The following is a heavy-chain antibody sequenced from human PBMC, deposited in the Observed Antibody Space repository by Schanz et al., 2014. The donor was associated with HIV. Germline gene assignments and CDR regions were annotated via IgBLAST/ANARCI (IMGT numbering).Heavy chain of an antibody. Sequence: QLLESGGSLVQPGGSLRLSCAASGFRFRSYWMSWVRQAPGKGLEWEANIKEDGIEKYYVDSVKGRFTISRDNAKNSLYLNMYSLRAEDTAVYFCAKSNGGDTAVVQYYFDYWGQGTLVSVSS. J-gene: IGHJ4*02. CDR2: IKEDGIEK. V-gene: IGHV3-7*01. CDR1: GFRFRSYW. D-gene: IGHD5-18*01. CDR3: AKSNGGDTAVVQYYFDY.